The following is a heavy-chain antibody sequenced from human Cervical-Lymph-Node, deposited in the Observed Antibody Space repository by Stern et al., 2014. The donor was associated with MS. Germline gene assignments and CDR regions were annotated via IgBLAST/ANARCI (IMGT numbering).Heavy chain of an antibody. V-gene: IGHV3-74*01. CDR1: GFTFSHYW. CDR2: ITSDGSST. CDR3: ARDNYGTDY. Sequence: EVQLVESGGDLVQPGGSLRLSCVASGFTFSHYWMQWVRHAPGKGLVWVSHITSDGSSTTYADSVKGRFTVSRDNAKNTLYLQMDSLRAEDTAVYFCARDNYGTDYWGQGTLVTVSS. D-gene: IGHD3-16*01. J-gene: IGHJ4*02.